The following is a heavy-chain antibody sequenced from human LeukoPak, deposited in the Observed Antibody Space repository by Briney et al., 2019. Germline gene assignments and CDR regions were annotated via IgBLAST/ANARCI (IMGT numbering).Heavy chain of an antibody. J-gene: IGHJ4*02. Sequence: GGSLRLSCAASGFTFSSYSMNWVRQAPGKGLEWVSSISSSSSYIYYVDSVKGRFTISRDNAKNSLYLQMNSLRAEDTAVYYCARRYSGSSLDCWGQGTLVTVSS. CDR2: ISSSSSYI. V-gene: IGHV3-21*01. CDR3: ARRYSGSSLDC. D-gene: IGHD1-26*01. CDR1: GFTFSSYS.